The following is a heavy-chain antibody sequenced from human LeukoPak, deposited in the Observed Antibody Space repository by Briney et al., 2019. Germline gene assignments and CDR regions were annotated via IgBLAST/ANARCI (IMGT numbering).Heavy chain of an antibody. D-gene: IGHD5-18*01. V-gene: IGHV4-59*01. CDR2: IYYSGST. CDR1: GGSISSYY. CDR3: ARAAHSYGPFDY. Sequence: SETLSLTCTVSGGSISSYYWSWIRQPPGKRLEWIGYIYYSGSTNYNPSLKSRVTISVDTSKNQFSLKLSSVTAADTAVYYCARAAHSYGPFDYWGQGTLVTASS. J-gene: IGHJ4*02.